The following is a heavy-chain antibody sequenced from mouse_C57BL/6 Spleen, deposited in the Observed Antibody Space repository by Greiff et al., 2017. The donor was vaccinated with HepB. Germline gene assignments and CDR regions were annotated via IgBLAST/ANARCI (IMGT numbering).Heavy chain of an antibody. V-gene: IGHV1-82*01. J-gene: IGHJ2*01. D-gene: IGHD4-1*01. Sequence: QVQLQQSGPELVKPGASVKISCKASGYAFSSSWMNWVKQRPGKGLEWIGRIYPGDGDTNYNGKFKGKATLTADKSSSTAYMQLSSLTSEDSAVYFCAGETGGYYFCCWGHGTTLTVAS. CDR1: GYAFSSSW. CDR3: AGETGGYYFCC. CDR2: IYPGDGDT.